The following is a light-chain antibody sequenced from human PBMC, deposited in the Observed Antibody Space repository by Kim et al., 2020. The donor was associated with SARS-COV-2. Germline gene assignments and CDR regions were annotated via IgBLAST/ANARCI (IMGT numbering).Light chain of an antibody. CDR1: QDISNY. J-gene: IGKJ2*01. V-gene: IGKV1-33*01. Sequence: SASVGDRVTITCQASQDISNYLNWYQQKPGKGPKLLIYDASNLETGVPSRFSGSGSATDFTFTISSLQPEDIATYYCQQYDNLPYTFGQGTKLEI. CDR3: QQYDNLPYT. CDR2: DAS.